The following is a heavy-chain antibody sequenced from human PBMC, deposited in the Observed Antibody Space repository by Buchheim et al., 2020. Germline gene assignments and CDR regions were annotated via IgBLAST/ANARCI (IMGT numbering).Heavy chain of an antibody. J-gene: IGHJ6*02. D-gene: IGHD5-18*01. Sequence: QVQLVESGGGVVQPGRSLRLSCAASGFTFSSYGMHWVRQAPGKGLEWVAVISYDGSNKYYADSVKGRFTISRDNSKNPLYLQMNSLRAEDTAVYYCAKDRGYSYYYGMDVWGQGTT. CDR1: GFTFSSYG. CDR2: ISYDGSNK. CDR3: AKDRGYSYYYGMDV. V-gene: IGHV3-30*18.